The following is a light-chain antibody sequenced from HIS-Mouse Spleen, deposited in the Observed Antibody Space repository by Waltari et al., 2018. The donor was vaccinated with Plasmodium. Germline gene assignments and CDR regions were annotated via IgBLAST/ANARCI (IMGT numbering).Light chain of an antibody. CDR3: QQYDNLPPLFT. Sequence: DIQMTQSPSSLSASVGDRVPITCQASQDISTYLNWYQQKPGKAPKLLIYDASNLETGVPSRFSGSGSGTDFTFTISSLQPEDIATYYCQQYDNLPPLFTFGPGTKVDIK. J-gene: IGKJ3*01. CDR2: DAS. CDR1: QDISTY. V-gene: IGKV1-33*01.